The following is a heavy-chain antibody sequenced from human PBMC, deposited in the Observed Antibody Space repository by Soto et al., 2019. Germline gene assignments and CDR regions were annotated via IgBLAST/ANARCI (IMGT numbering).Heavy chain of an antibody. CDR1: GFSFSSSG. V-gene: IGHV3-33*01. CDR2: IWYDGSNQ. D-gene: IGHD4-17*01. J-gene: IGHJ3*02. CDR3: ASITVTNGFDI. Sequence: HVQLVESGGGVVQPGRSLRLSCVASGFSFSSSGMHWVRQAPGKGLEWLALIWYDGSNQYYSDSVKGRFTISRDNSKNTLYPQMNSLRADDTAVYYCASITVTNGFDIWGQGTLVTVSS.